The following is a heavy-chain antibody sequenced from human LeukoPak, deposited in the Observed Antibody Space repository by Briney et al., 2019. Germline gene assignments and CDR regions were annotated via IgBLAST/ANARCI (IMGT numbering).Heavy chain of an antibody. CDR3: ARWSGGSDWLYHYGLDV. J-gene: IGHJ6*02. CDR2: ISGYQGKT. CDR1: GYTLTNYG. Sequence: ASVKVSCKPSGYTLTNYGLGWVRQAPGQGLEWMGWISGYQGKTNYAQSFQDRVTVTIDTSTSTGHMEMWSLRSDDTAVYYCARWSGGSDWLYHYGLDVWGQGTTVTVSS. V-gene: IGHV1-18*01. D-gene: IGHD6-19*01.